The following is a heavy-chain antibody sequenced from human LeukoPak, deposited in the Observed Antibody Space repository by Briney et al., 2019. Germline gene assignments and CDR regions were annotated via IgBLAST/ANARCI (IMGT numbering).Heavy chain of an antibody. V-gene: IGHV3-23*01. CDR2: ISGSGGST. Sequence: GGSLRLSCEASGFSFSSYATSWVRQAPGKGLECVSGISGSGGSTYYAGSVKGRFTISRDISKNTLYLQMNSLRAEDTAVYYCARDLYADFWSGSVFDYGGRGTLVTVSS. J-gene: IGHJ4*02. D-gene: IGHD3-3*01. CDR3: ARDLYADFWSGSVFDY. CDR1: GFSFSSYA.